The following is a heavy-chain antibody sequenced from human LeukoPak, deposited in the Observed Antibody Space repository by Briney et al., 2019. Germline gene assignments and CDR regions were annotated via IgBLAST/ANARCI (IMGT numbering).Heavy chain of an antibody. V-gene: IGHV3-23*01. CDR1: GFSFGSYA. J-gene: IGHJ4*02. Sequence: GGSLRLSCAASGFSFGSYAMSWVRQAAGKGLEWVSEICGSVSGSGDCTHYADSVKGRFTISRDISRNTLYLQMNSLGAEDTALYYCVKDGLRFSEWSPPLNFWGQGTLVTVSS. D-gene: IGHD3-3*01. CDR3: VKDGLRFSEWSPPLNF. CDR2: ICGSVSGSGDCT.